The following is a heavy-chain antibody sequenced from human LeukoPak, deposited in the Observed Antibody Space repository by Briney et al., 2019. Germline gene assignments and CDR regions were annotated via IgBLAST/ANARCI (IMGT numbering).Heavy chain of an antibody. J-gene: IGHJ4*02. V-gene: IGHV3-7*01. D-gene: IGHD4-17*01. CDR1: GFTFRTYW. CDR3: ARDFNRRDLYGDPIG. Sequence: GGSLRLSCAASGFTFRTYWMSWVRQAPGKGLEWVANIKQDGSEEYYVDSVKGRFTISRDNAKNLLYLEMYSLRAEDTAMYYCARDFNRRDLYGDPIGWGQGALVTVSS. CDR2: IKQDGSEE.